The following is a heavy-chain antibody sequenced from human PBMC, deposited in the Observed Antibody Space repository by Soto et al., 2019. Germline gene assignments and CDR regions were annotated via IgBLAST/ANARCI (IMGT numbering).Heavy chain of an antibody. CDR3: ARVGDDDAFDI. D-gene: IGHD3-16*01. CDR2: ISNSGGRT. V-gene: IGHV3-64*01. J-gene: IGHJ3*02. CDR1: GFSFSRYA. Sequence: PGGSLRLSCAVSGFSFSRYAMHWVRQATGKGLEYVSAISNSGGRTYYANSVEGRFTISRDNSKNTLYLQMGSLRAEDMAVYYCARVGDDDAFDIWGQGTMVTVSS.